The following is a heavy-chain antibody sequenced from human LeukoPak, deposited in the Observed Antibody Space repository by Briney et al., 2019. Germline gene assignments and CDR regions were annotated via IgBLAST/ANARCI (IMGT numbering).Heavy chain of an antibody. J-gene: IGHJ4*02. Sequence: GGSLRLSCAASGFTFSSYGMSWVRQAPGKGLEWVSAISGSGVSTYFADSVKGRFTISRDNSKNTLYLQMNSLRAEDTAVYYCAKDDVLRYFDWLPKFDYWGQGTLVTVSS. CDR2: ISGSGVST. CDR3: AKDDVLRYFDWLPKFDY. CDR1: GFTFSSYG. V-gene: IGHV3-23*01. D-gene: IGHD3-9*01.